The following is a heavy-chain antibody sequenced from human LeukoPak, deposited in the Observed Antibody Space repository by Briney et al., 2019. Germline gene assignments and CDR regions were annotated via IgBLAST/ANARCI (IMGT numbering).Heavy chain of an antibody. CDR3: AKDRWATQTTYDAFDI. V-gene: IGHV3-30*02. CDR2: IRHDESNN. J-gene: IGHJ3*02. Sequence: GGSLRLSCAASGFTFDDYAMHWVRQAPGKGLEWVAFIRHDESNNYYADSVKGRFTISRDTSNNTLYLQMNSLRAEDTAVYYCAKDRWATQTTYDAFDIWGQGTMVTVSS. D-gene: IGHD1-1*01. CDR1: GFTFDDYA.